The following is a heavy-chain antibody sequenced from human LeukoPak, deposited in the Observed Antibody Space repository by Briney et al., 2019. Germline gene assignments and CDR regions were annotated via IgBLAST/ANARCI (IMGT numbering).Heavy chain of an antibody. J-gene: IGHJ4*02. V-gene: IGHV4-30-4*08. Sequence: SQTLSLTCTVSGGSISSGDYYWSRIRQPPGKGLEWIGYIYYSGSTYYNPSLKSRVTISVDTSKNQFSLKLSSVTAADTAVYYCARANSGDYDFWSGYYPFDYWGQGTLVTVSS. CDR1: GGSISSGDYY. D-gene: IGHD3-3*01. CDR2: IYYSGST. CDR3: ARANSGDYDFWSGYYPFDY.